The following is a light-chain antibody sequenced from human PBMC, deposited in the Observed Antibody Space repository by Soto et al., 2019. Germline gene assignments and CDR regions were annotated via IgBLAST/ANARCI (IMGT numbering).Light chain of an antibody. CDR2: DAS. CDR3: QHMRT. V-gene: IGKV1-5*01. J-gene: IGKJ1*01. Sequence: DIQMTQSPSTLSASIGDRVTITCRASQNINNWIAWYQQKPGKAPKFLIYDASTLESGVPSRFSGSGFGTEFSLTISSLQPADFGSYYCQHMRTFGQGTKVDIK. CDR1: QNINNW.